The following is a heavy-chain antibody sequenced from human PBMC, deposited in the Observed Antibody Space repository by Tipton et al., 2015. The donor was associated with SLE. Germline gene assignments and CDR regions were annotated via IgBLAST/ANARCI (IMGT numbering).Heavy chain of an antibody. CDR2: IPSSGYT. J-gene: IGHJ4*02. CDR1: GFTFSNYY. Sequence: SLRLSCAASGFTFSNYYMSWVRQAPGKGLEWVSSIPSSGYTYYADSVQGRFTISGDNAKNSLFLQMNSLSPEDTAVYFCARVRSIAARPLDYWGQGTLVTVSS. D-gene: IGHD6-6*01. CDR3: ARVRSIAARPLDY. V-gene: IGHV3-69-1*01.